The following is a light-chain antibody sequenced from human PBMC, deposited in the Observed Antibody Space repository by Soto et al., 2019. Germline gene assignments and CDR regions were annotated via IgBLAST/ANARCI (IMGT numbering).Light chain of an antibody. Sequence: EIVLTQSPATLSLSPGERATLSCRASQSVSSYLAWYQQKPGQAPRLLIYDASNRATGIPARFSCSGSGTDFTLTISSLEPEDFAVYYCQQRSNWPPLTFGGGTKVDIK. CDR2: DAS. J-gene: IGKJ4*01. V-gene: IGKV3-11*01. CDR3: QQRSNWPPLT. CDR1: QSVSSY.